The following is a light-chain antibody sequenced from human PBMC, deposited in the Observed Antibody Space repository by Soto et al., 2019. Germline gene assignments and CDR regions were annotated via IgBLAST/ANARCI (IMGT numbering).Light chain of an antibody. J-gene: IGKJ1*01. CDR2: KAS. CDR1: QSIINW. CDR3: QQDNSRPWT. V-gene: IGKV1-5*03. Sequence: IKMSHSPSTLLASVRDSVTISCLASQSIINWLGWYQQKPGKAPKLLIYKASSLESGVPSRFSGSGSGADFTLTINRLQPDDFATYYCQQDNSRPWTFGQGAKVDIK.